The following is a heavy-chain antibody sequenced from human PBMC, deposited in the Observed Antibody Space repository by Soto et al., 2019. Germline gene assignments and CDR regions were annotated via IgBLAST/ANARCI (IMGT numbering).Heavy chain of an antibody. Sequence: ELQLLESGGGLVQPGGSLRISCAASGFSFSAYAMTWVRQAPGKGLEWVSAISASGDSTYYADSVKGRFTISRDDSKNTLSLQMDNLRAADTAVYFCAKGGGGPTYRLVVWWGQGTPVTVSS. D-gene: IGHD2-15*01. CDR1: GFSFSAYA. CDR2: ISASGDST. J-gene: IGHJ4*02. CDR3: AKGGGGPTYRLVVW. V-gene: IGHV3-23*01.